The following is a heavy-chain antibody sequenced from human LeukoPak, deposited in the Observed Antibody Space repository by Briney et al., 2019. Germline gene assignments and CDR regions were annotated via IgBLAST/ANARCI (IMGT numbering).Heavy chain of an antibody. Sequence: GESLQISCKGSGYSFTSYWSGWVRQLPGKGLEWMGIIYPGDSDTRYSPSFQGQVTMSADKSISTAYLQWSSLKASDSAMYYCARRMNYDILTGKYYFDYWGQGTLVTVSS. D-gene: IGHD3-9*01. CDR2: IYPGDSDT. J-gene: IGHJ4*02. CDR1: GYSFTSYW. CDR3: ARRMNYDILTGKYYFDY. V-gene: IGHV5-51*01.